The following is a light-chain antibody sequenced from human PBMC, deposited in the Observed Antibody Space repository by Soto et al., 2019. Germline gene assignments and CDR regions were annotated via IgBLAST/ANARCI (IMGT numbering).Light chain of an antibody. CDR1: SSNIGTYT. J-gene: IGLJ2*01. CDR2: STH. V-gene: IGLV1-44*01. CDR3: AAWDDRLNGQGV. Sequence: QSVLTQPPSASGTPGQRVTISCSGSSSNIGTYTVNWYQQLPGTAPKLLIYSTHQRPSGVPDRFSGSKSGTSASLAIGGLQSEDEADYYCAAWDDRLNGQGVFGGGTKLTVL.